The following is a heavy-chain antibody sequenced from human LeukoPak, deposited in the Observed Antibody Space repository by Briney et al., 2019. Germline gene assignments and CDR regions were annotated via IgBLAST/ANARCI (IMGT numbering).Heavy chain of an antibody. J-gene: IGHJ4*02. CDR2: ISYDGSNK. Sequence: GGSLRLSCAASGFTFSSYGMHWVRQAPGKGLEWVAVISYDGSNKYYADSMKGRFTISRDNYNNTLYLQMNSLRAEDTAVYYCANRDSSERDYWGRGTLITVSS. D-gene: IGHD3-22*01. CDR3: ANRDSSERDY. V-gene: IGHV3-30*18. CDR1: GFTFSSYG.